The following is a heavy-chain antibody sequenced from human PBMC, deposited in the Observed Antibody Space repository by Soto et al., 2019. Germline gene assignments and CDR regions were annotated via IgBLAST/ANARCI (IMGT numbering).Heavy chain of an antibody. V-gene: IGHV3-33*01. D-gene: IGHD3-9*01. CDR2: IWYDGSNK. J-gene: IGHJ6*03. CDR3: ARGRVLRYFDSGYYYMDV. CDR1: GFTFSSYG. Sequence: QVQLVESGGGVVQPGRSLRLSCEVSGFTFSSYGMHWVRQAPGKGLEWVAVIWYDGSNKNYADSVKGRFTISRENSKNTLYLQMNSLRVEDTAVYYCARGRVLRYFDSGYYYMDVWGKGTTVTVSS.